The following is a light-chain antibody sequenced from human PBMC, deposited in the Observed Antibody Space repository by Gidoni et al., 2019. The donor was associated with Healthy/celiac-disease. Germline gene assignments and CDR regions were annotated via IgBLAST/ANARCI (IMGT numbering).Light chain of an antibody. J-gene: IGKJ1*01. CDR1: QGISRW. Sequence: DIQMTHSPSSVSASVGDRVNLPCRASQGISRWLAWYQQKPGKAPKLLIYAASSLQSGVPSRFSGSGSVTDFTLTISSLQPEDFATYYCQQANSFPWTFGQGTKVEIK. V-gene: IGKV1-12*01. CDR2: AAS. CDR3: QQANSFPWT.